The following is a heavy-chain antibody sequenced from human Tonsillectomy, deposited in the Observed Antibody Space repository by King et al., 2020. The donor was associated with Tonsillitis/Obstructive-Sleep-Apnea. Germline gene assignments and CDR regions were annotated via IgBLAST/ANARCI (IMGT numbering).Heavy chain of an antibody. J-gene: IGHJ4*02. CDR3: ASYYDFWSGYPY. D-gene: IGHD3-3*01. CDR1: CGSISSYY. Sequence: QLQESGPGLVKPSETLSLTCTGSCGSISSYYWSWIRQPPGKGLEWIGYIYYSGSTNYNPPLKSRVTISEDTSKNQFSLKLSSVTAADTAVYYCASYYDFWSGYPYWGQGTLVTVSS. V-gene: IGHV4-59*01. CDR2: IYYSGST.